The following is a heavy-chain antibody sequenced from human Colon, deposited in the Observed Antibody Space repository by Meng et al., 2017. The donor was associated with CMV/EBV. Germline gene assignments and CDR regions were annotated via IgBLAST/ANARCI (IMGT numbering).Heavy chain of an antibody. V-gene: IGHV3-30*02. J-gene: IGHJ4*02. CDR3: ARDLTTLTIHGGGDGY. D-gene: IGHD3-3*01. CDR2: IRSDGYKT. Sequence: GGSLRLSCAASGFTFSTFGMHWVRQAPGKGLEWVAFIRSDGYKTDYVDSVKGRFTASRDNSKNTLYLQMNSLRSEDTAVYFCARDLTTLTIHGGGDGYWGRGTPVTVSS. CDR1: GFTFSTFG.